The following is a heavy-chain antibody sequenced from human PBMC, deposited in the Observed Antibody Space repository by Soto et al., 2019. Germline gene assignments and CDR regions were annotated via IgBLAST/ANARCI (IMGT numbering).Heavy chain of an antibody. V-gene: IGHV1-3*01. CDR2: IDAGNGNT. CDR3: XXXXXXXXXXN. J-gene: IGHJ4*02. Sequence: QVQLVQSGAEVREPGASVKVSCKTSGNVFSTYSLHWVRQAPGQRLEWMGWIDAGNGNTKFTQNFQGRVTITRDTSASTAYMELSRLRXXXXXXXXXXXXXXXXXXXNWGQGTPVTVVS. CDR1: GNVFSTYS.